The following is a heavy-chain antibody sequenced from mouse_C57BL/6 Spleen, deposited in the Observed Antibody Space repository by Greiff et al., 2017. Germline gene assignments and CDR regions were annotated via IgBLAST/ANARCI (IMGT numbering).Heavy chain of an antibody. D-gene: IGHD1-1*01. CDR2: ISSGSSTI. Sequence: EVHLVESGGGLVKPGGSLKLSCAASGFTFSDYGMHWVRQAPEKGLEWVAYISSGSSTIYYADTVQGRFTISRDNAKNTLFLQMTSLRSEDTAMYYCARQRITTVVVPGYWGQGTSVTVSS. CDR3: ARQRITTVVVPGY. J-gene: IGHJ4*01. V-gene: IGHV5-17*01. CDR1: GFTFSDYG.